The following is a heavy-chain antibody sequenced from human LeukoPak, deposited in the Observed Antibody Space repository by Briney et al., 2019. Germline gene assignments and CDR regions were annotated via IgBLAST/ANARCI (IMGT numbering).Heavy chain of an antibody. V-gene: IGHV1-69*13. CDR3: AREISAGPFQH. J-gene: IGHJ1*01. CDR2: IIPIFGTA. Sequence: ASVKVSCKASGYTFTGYYMHWVRQAPGQGLEWMGGIIPIFGTANYAQKFQGRVTITADESTSTAYMELSSLRSEDTAVYYCAREISAGPFQHRGQGTLVTVSS. CDR1: GYTFTGYY. D-gene: IGHD6-13*01.